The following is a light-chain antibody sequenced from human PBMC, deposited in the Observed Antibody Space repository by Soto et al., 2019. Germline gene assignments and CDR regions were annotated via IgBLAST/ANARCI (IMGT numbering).Light chain of an antibody. CDR2: DAS. CDR3: QQSYSIRSWT. V-gene: IGKV1-33*01. Sequence: DIQMTQSPSSLSASVGDRVTITCQASQDISNYLNWFQQTPGKAPKLLIYDASNLETGVPSRFSGSGSGTDFTLTINSLQPEDFGTYYCQQSYSIRSWTFGQGTKVDI. CDR1: QDISNY. J-gene: IGKJ1*01.